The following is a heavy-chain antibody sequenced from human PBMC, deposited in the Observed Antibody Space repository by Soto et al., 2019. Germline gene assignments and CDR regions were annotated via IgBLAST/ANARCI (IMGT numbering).Heavy chain of an antibody. D-gene: IGHD6-13*01. V-gene: IGHV3-33*01. CDR2: IWYDGSNK. CDR3: ARGLVIAANSFDP. Sequence: QVQLVESGGGVVQPGRSLRLSCAASGFTFSSYGMHWVRQAPGKGLEWVAVIWYDGSNKYYADSVKGRFTISRDNSKNTLYLQMNSLRAEDTAVYYCARGLVIAANSFDPWGQGTLVTVSS. J-gene: IGHJ5*02. CDR1: GFTFSSYG.